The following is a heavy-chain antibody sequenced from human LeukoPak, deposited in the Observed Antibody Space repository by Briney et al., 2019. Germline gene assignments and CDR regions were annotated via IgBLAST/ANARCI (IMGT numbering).Heavy chain of an antibody. D-gene: IGHD3-22*01. CDR1: GFTSSSYS. Sequence: GGSLRLSCAASGFTSSSYSTNWVRQAPGKGLEWVSYTSSSSSTIYYADSVKGRFTISRDNAKNALYLQMNSLRAEDTAVYYCTKGDYYYDSSGYYLDYLQYWGRGALVTVSS. CDR3: TKGDYYYDSSGYYLDYLQY. J-gene: IGHJ1*01. CDR2: TSSSSSTI. V-gene: IGHV3-48*01.